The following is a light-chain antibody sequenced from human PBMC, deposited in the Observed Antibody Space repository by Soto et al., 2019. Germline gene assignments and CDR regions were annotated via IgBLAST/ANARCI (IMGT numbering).Light chain of an antibody. CDR2: DND. V-gene: IGLV1-51*01. Sequence: QSVLTQPPSVSAAPGQRVSISCSGDFSNFGGDSVSWYNVHPESAPKLLIYDNDRRPSGIPDRYSGSKSATSATLVIADLQTADEADYYCVTRHRSLNVGVFGGGTKLTVL. J-gene: IGLJ2*01. CDR1: FSNFGGDS. CDR3: VTRHRSLNVGV.